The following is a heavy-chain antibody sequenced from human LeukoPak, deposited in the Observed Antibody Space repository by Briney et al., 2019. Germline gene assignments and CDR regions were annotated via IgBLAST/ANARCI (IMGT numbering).Heavy chain of an antibody. D-gene: IGHD6-19*01. CDR1: GYTFTGYY. CDR2: INPNNGGT. Sequence: GASVKVSCKASGYTFTGYYIHWVRQAPGQGLEWMGWINPNNGGTNYARGFQGRVTMTRDTSISTAYMELSRLRSDDTAVYYCASAGAVAGIRDAFDVWGQGTMVTVSS. CDR3: ASAGAVAGIRDAFDV. V-gene: IGHV1-2*02. J-gene: IGHJ3*01.